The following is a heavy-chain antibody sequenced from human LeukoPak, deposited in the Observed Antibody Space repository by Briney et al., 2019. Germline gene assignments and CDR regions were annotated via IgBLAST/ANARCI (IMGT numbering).Heavy chain of an antibody. D-gene: IGHD3-16*01. V-gene: IGHV1-2*02. CDR2: INPKNAAT. CDR3: ARTLYIASAPGGFDY. J-gene: IGHJ4*02. Sequence: ASVKVSCKASGYTFTGHYIHWVRQAPGQGLEWMGWINPKNAATNYAQKFQGRVTMTRDTSTDTVYMEVNALRSDDTAVYSCARTLYIASAPGGFDYWGQGTLVTVSS. CDR1: GYTFTGHY.